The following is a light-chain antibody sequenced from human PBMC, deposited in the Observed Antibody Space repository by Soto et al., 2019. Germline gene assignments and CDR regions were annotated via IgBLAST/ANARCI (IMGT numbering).Light chain of an antibody. CDR3: QQDGSSPMYT. V-gene: IGKV3-20*01. J-gene: IGKJ2*01. CDR1: QSVSSSY. CDR2: GAS. Sequence: EIVLTQSPGTLSLSPGERATLSCRASQSVSSSYLAWYQQKPGQAPRLLIYGASSRATGIPDRFSGSGSGTDSTLTISRLEPEDFAVYYCQQDGSSPMYTFGEGTKLEIK.